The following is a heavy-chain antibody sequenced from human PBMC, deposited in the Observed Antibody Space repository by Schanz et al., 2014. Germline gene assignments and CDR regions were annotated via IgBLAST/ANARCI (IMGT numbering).Heavy chain of an antibody. J-gene: IGHJ6*02. CDR3: AKDSCSSTTCYGYGMDV. D-gene: IGHD2-2*01. Sequence: PGGSLRLSCAASGFTFSDHYMDWVRQGPGKGLEWVSGISGGGGTRNYADSVKGRFTVFRDNSKRTLYLEINDPRAEDTAVYYCAKDSCSSTTCYGYGMDVWGQGSTXTVSS. CDR2: ISGGGGTR. CDR1: GFTFSDHY. V-gene: IGHV3-23*01.